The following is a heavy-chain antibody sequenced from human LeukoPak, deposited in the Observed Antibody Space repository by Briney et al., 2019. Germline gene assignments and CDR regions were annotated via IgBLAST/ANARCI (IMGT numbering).Heavy chain of an antibody. CDR1: GGTFSSYA. CDR2: IIPIFGTA. D-gene: IGHD4-17*01. CDR3: ARGHGDHEVYFDY. Sequence: SVKVSCKASGGTFSSYAISWVRQAPGQGLEWMGRIIPIFGTANYAQKFQGRVTVTTDESTSTAYMELSSLRSEDTAVYYCARGHGDHEVYFDYWGQGTLVTVSS. V-gene: IGHV1-69*05. J-gene: IGHJ4*02.